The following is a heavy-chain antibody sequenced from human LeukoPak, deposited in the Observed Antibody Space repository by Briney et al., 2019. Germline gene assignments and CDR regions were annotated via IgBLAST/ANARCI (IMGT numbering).Heavy chain of an antibody. Sequence: GGSLRLSCAASGFTFSSYAMHWVRQAPGKGLEWVAVISYDGSNKYYADSVKGRFTISRDNSKNTLYLQMNSLRAEDTAVYYCAKSDRTTVTDFDYWGQGTLVTVSS. CDR2: ISYDGSNK. J-gene: IGHJ4*02. CDR1: GFTFSSYA. D-gene: IGHD4-17*01. V-gene: IGHV3-30-3*02. CDR3: AKSDRTTVTDFDY.